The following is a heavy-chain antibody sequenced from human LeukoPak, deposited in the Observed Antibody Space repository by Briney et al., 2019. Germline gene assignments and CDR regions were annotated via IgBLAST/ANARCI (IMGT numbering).Heavy chain of an antibody. V-gene: IGHV3-30*18. CDR2: ISYDGSNK. Sequence: GGSLRLSCAASGFTFGNYDMHWVRQAPGKVLEWVAVISYDGSNKYYADSVKGRFTISRDNSKNTVYLQMNSLRAEDTAVYYCAKDREGTTFDNWGQGTLVTVSS. D-gene: IGHD1-7*01. CDR3: AKDREGTTFDN. CDR1: GFTFGNYD. J-gene: IGHJ4*02.